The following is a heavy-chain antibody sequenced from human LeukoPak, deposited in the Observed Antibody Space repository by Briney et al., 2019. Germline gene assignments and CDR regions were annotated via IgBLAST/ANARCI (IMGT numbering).Heavy chain of an antibody. CDR3: ARVRLGRGLDY. Sequence: SETLSLTCTVSGDSISSSYWGWIRQPAGKGLEWIGRIHTSGGTYYSPSLKSRVTMSVDTSTNQFSLKLSSVTAADTAMYYCARVRLGRGLDYWGQGTLVTVSS. CDR2: IHTSGGT. V-gene: IGHV4-4*07. D-gene: IGHD6-19*01. CDR1: GDSISSSY. J-gene: IGHJ4*02.